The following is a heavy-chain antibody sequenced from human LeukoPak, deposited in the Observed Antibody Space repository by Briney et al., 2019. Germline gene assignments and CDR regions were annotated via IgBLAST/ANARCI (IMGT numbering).Heavy chain of an antibody. CDR2: INHSGST. V-gene: IGHV4-34*01. J-gene: IGHJ5*02. CDR3: ARGRGDQADWFDP. CDR1: GGSFSGYY. D-gene: IGHD3-16*01. Sequence: SETLSLTCAVYGGSFSGYYWSWIRQPPGKGREWIGEINHSGSTNYNPSLKSRVTISVDTSKNQFSLKLSSVTAADTAVYYCARGRGDQADWFDPWGQGTLVTVSS.